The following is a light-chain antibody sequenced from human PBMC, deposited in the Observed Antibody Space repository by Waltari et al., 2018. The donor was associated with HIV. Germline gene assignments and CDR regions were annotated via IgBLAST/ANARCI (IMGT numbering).Light chain of an antibody. CDR2: DFS. CDR3: SSYTSSSTRV. J-gene: IGLJ3*02. V-gene: IGLV2-14*01. Sequence: QSALTQPASVSGSPGQSITIPCTGTSSDVGGYNSVSWYQQYPGKAPKLIIDDFSNRPSGVSNRFSGSKSGNTASLTISGLQAEDEADYYCSSYTSSSTRVFGGGTKLTVL. CDR1: SSDVGGYNS.